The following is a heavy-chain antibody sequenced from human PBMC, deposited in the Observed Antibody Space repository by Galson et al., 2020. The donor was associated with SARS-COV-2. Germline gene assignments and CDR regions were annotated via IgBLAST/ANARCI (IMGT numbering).Heavy chain of an antibody. CDR3: ARDRALPLLWFWELPDPKLRDIYGMDV. V-gene: IGHV1-69*13. CDR1: GGTFSSYA. CDR2: IIPIFGTA. J-gene: IGHJ6*02. D-gene: IGHD3-10*01. Sequence: SVKVSCKASGGTFSSYAISWVRQAPGQELEWMGGIIPIFGTANYAQKFQGRVTITADETTSTADMELSSLRSEDTAVYYCARDRALPLLWFWELPDPKLRDIYGMDVWGRGTTVTVSS.